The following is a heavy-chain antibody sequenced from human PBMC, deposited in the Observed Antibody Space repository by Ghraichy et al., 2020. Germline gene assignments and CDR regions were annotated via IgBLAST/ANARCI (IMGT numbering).Heavy chain of an antibody. CDR3: ARDLMGGL. CDR1: GLTVSSDW. Sequence: GGSLRLSCAASGLTVSSDWMHWVRQAPGKGLVWVSRINADGRDIRYADSVKGRFTISRDNAKNTLYLQMNSLRVEDTAVYYCARDLMGGLWGQGTLVTVSS. V-gene: IGHV3-74*01. CDR2: INADGRDI. J-gene: IGHJ4*02. D-gene: IGHD2-8*01.